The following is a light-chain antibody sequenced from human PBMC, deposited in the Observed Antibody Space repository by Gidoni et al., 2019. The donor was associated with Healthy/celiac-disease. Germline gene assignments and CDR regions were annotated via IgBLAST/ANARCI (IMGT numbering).Light chain of an antibody. Sequence: VLTHFPATLSLSPGERATLPCRASQSVSSYLAWYQQKPGHAPRLLIYDASNRATGSPARFSGSGSGTDFTLTISSLEPEDFAVYYCQQRSNWPPFTFXPXTKVEIK. CDR1: QSVSSY. J-gene: IGKJ3*01. V-gene: IGKV3-11*01. CDR2: DAS. CDR3: QQRSNWPPFT.